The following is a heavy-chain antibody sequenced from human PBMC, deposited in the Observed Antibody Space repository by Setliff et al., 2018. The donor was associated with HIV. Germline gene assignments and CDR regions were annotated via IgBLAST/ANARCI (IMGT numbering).Heavy chain of an antibody. Sequence: ASVKVSCKASGYSFTSYGLSWVRQAPGQGLEWMGSITTYNGGTNYAQKFQGRVTMTTDTSKSTAYMELRSLRSDDTAVYYCTRGGYSGAFLDAFDIWGQGTMVTVSS. D-gene: IGHD1-26*01. CDR3: TRGGYSGAFLDAFDI. J-gene: IGHJ3*02. CDR2: ITTYNGGT. V-gene: IGHV1-18*01. CDR1: GYSFTSYG.